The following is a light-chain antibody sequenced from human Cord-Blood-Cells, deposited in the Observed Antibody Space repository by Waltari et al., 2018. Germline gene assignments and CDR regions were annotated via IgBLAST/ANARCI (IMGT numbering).Light chain of an antibody. Sequence: QSALTQPASVSGPPGQSFTISCTGTSSDVGSYNLVSWYQHHPGKAPKLMIYEGSKRPSGVSNRFSGSKSGNTASLTISGLQAEDGADYYCCSYAGSSTFVVFGGGTKLTVL. CDR1: SSDVGSYNL. CDR3: CSYAGSSTFVV. J-gene: IGLJ2*01. V-gene: IGLV2-23*01. CDR2: EGS.